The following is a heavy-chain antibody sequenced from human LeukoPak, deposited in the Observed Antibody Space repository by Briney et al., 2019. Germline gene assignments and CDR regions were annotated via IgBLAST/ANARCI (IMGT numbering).Heavy chain of an antibody. J-gene: IGHJ3*02. D-gene: IGHD3-3*01. CDR1: GFTFSSYS. CDR2: ISSSSSYI. V-gene: IGHV3-21*01. Sequence: GGSLRLSCAASGFTFSSYSMNWVRQAPGKGLEWVSSISSSSSYIYYADSVKGRFTISRDNAKNSLYLQMNSLRAEDTAVYYCARAGWAPLRFLEWIYDAFDIWGQGTMVTVSS. CDR3: ARAGWAPLRFLEWIYDAFDI.